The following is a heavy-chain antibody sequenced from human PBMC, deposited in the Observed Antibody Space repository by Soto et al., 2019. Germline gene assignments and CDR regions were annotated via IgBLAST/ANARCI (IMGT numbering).Heavy chain of an antibody. CDR2: MTPNSGNT. CDR3: ARDIAAAGSDY. D-gene: IGHD6-13*01. CDR1: GYTFTSYD. Sequence: ASVKVSCKASGYTFTSYDIYWVRQATGQGLEWMGWMTPNSGNTGYAQKFQGRVTMTRNTSISTAYMELSSLRSEDTAVYYCARDIAAAGSDYWGQGTLVTVSS. V-gene: IGHV1-8*01. J-gene: IGHJ4*02.